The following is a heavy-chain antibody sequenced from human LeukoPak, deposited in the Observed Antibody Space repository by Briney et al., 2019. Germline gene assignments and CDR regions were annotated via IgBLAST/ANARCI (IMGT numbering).Heavy chain of an antibody. CDR3: AKSALVANWFDP. CDR1: GGTFSSYA. CDR2: IIPIFGTA. D-gene: IGHD3-9*01. Sequence: ASVKVSCKPSGGTFSSYAISWVRQAPGQGLEWMGGIIPIFGTANYAQKFQGRVTITTDESTSTAYMELSSLRSEDTAVYYCAKSALVANWFDPWGQGTLVTVSS. V-gene: IGHV1-69*05. J-gene: IGHJ5*02.